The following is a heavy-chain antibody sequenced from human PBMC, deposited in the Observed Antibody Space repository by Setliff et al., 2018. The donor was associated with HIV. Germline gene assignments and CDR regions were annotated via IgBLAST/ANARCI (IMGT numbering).Heavy chain of an antibody. CDR1: GGYMSGYY. J-gene: IGHJ6*03. CDR3: AKHGGFWNGILYYYFYMDV. CDR2: IYIDGTP. D-gene: IGHD3-3*01. Sequence: SETLSLTCTVSGGYMSGYYWSWIRQPPGKGLEWIGYIYIDGTPNYNPSLKSRVTISVDTSKNQFSLRLSSVTAADTAVYYCAKHGGFWNGILYYYFYMDVWGKGTTVTVSS. V-gene: IGHV4-4*08.